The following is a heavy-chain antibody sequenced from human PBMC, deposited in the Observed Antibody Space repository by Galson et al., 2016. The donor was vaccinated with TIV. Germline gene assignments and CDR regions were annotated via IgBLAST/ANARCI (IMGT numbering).Heavy chain of an antibody. V-gene: IGHV1-8*01. D-gene: IGHD3-22*01. CDR1: GYTFTSFD. J-gene: IGHJ4*02. CDR3: ARGHYYDSSGYSFDS. Sequence: SCKASGYTFTSFDISWIRQAPGQGLEWMGWMSPSNGNTGYAQKFRGRITMTRHPSTTTVYMELSGLTSEDTAVYYCARGHYYDSSGYSFDSWGQGTLVTVSS. CDR2: MSPSNGNT.